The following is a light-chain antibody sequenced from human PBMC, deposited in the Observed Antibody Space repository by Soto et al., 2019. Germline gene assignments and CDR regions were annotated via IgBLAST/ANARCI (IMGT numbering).Light chain of an antibody. J-gene: IGKJ3*01. V-gene: IGKV3-11*01. CDR3: QQRSNWPPA. Sequence: EIVLTQAQATLSLSPGERATLSCRASQSVSSYLAWYQQKPGQAPRLLIYDASNRATGIPARFIGSGSGTDFTLTISSLEPEDFAVYYCQQRSNWPPAFGPGNKVDIK. CDR1: QSVSSY. CDR2: DAS.